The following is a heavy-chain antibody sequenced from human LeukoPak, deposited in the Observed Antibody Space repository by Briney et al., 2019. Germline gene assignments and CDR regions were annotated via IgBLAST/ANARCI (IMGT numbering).Heavy chain of an antibody. Sequence: GGSLRLSCAASGLTFNTYAMSWVRQAPGKGLEWVSVIYSGGSTYYADSVKGRFTISRDNSKNTLYLQMNSLRAEDTAVYYCARSIAVAGTFDYWGQGTLVTVSS. D-gene: IGHD6-19*01. CDR3: ARSIAVAGTFDY. CDR1: GLTFNTYA. V-gene: IGHV3-66*01. CDR2: IYSGGST. J-gene: IGHJ4*02.